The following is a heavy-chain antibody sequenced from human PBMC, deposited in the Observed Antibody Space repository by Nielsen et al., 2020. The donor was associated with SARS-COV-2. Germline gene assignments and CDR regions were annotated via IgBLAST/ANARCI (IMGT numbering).Heavy chain of an antibody. J-gene: IGHJ6*03. V-gene: IGHV3-33*01. Sequence: GESLKISCAASGFPFSNYGMHWVRQAPGKGLEWVAVIWFDGSNKYYVDSVKGRFTISRDNSKNTLYLQMNSLRAEDTAVYYCGRSTVITSNYYMDVWGKGTTVTVSS. CDR1: GFPFSNYG. D-gene: IGHD3-16*01. CDR2: IWFDGSNK. CDR3: GRSTVITSNYYMDV.